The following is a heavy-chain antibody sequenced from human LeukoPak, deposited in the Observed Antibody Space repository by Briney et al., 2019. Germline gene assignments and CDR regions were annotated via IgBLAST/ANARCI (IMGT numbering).Heavy chain of an antibody. CDR3: ARTYIRDYMDV. Sequence: PSETLSLTCTVSGGSISSSSYYWGWIRQPPGKGLEWIGSLYYSGSTYYNPSLKSRVTISVDTSKNQFSLKLSSVTAADTAVYYCARTYIRDYMDVWGKGTTVTVSS. CDR1: GGSISSSSYY. CDR2: LYYSGST. D-gene: IGHD1-1*01. V-gene: IGHV4-39*01. J-gene: IGHJ6*03.